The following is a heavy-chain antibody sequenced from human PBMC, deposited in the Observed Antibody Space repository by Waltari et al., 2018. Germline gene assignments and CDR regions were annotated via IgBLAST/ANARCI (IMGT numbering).Heavy chain of an antibody. D-gene: IGHD3-3*01. CDR1: GGSFSGYY. V-gene: IGHV4-34*01. J-gene: IGHJ4*02. CDR2: INHSGRT. Sequence: QVQLQQWGAGLLKPSETLSLTCAVYGGSFSGYYWSWIRQPPGKGLEWIGEINHSGRTNYNRSLKSRVTISVDTSKNQFSLKLSSVTAADTAVYYCARGRDFWSGYYELDYFDYWGQGTLVTVSS. CDR3: ARGRDFWSGYYELDYFDY.